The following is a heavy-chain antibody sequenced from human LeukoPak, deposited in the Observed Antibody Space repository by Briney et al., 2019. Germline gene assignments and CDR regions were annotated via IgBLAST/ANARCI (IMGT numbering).Heavy chain of an antibody. V-gene: IGHV4-61*09. Sequence: SETLSLTCTVSGGSISSGSYCWSWIRQPAGKGLEWIGHIYSSGSTNYNPSLKGRVTISVDTSKNQFSLKLSSVTATDTAVYYCARDGGAAAGTLNYYYYMDVWGKGTTVTVSS. CDR3: ARDGGAAAGTLNYYYYMDV. CDR1: GGSISSGSYC. J-gene: IGHJ6*03. D-gene: IGHD6-13*01. CDR2: IYSSGST.